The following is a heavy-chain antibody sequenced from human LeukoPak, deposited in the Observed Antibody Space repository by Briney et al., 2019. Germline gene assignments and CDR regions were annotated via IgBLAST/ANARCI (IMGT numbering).Heavy chain of an antibody. Sequence: RASVKVSCKASGCTFTGYYMHWVRQAPGQGLEWMGRINPSSGGTNYAQKFQGRVTVTRDTSISTAYMELSRLRSDDTAVYYCARGGATIAWFDPWGQGTLVTVSS. J-gene: IGHJ5*02. CDR1: GCTFTGYY. D-gene: IGHD5-12*01. CDR2: INPSSGGT. V-gene: IGHV1-2*06. CDR3: ARGGATIAWFDP.